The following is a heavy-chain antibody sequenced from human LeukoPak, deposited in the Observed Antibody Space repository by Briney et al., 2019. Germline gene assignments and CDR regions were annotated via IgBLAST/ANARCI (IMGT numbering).Heavy chain of an antibody. J-gene: IGHJ4*02. CDR2: ISSSGSTI. D-gene: IGHD3-10*01. V-gene: IGHV3-11*04. CDR1: GFTFSDYY. CDR3: ARDVDYYGSGSYYSY. Sequence: GGSLRLSCAASGFTFSDYYMSWIRQAPGKGLVWVSYISSSGSTIYYADSVKGRFTISRDNAKNSLYLQMNSLRAEDTAVYYCARDVDYYGSGSYYSYWGQGTLVTVSS.